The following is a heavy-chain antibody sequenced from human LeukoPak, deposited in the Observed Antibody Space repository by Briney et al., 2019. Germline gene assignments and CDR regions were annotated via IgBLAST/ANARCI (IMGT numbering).Heavy chain of an antibody. CDR3: ARDTKN. D-gene: IGHD1-1*01. Sequence: GGSLRLSLAAPGFTFGTNYISWVGRAPGKGLEWVSIIYSGGSTYYADSVKGRFTISRDNSKNTLYLQMNSLRAEDTAIYYCARDTKNWGQGTLVTVSS. CDR1: GFTFGTNY. V-gene: IGHV3-53*01. CDR2: IYSGGST. J-gene: IGHJ4*02.